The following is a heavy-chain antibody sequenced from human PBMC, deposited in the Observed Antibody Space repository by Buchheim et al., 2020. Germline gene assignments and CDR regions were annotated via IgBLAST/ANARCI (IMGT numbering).Heavy chain of an antibody. CDR1: GGSFSGYY. D-gene: IGHD1-1*01. J-gene: IGHJ4*02. V-gene: IGHV4-34*01. CDR3: ARGRTTGTTGSDY. Sequence: QVQLQQWGAGLLKPSETPSLTCAVYGGSFSGYYWSWIRQPPGKGLEWIGEINHSGSTNYNPSLKSRVTISVDTSNNQFSLKLSSVTAADTAVYYCARGRTTGTTGSDYWGQGTL. CDR2: INHSGST.